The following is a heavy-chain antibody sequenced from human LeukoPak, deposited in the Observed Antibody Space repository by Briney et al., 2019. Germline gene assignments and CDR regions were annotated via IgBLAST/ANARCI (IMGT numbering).Heavy chain of an antibody. V-gene: IGHV3-74*01. Sequence: GGSLRLSCVASGFTFSSNWMHWVRQAPGKGLVWVSRINSDGSSTSYADSVKGRFTISRDNAKNTLYLQMNSLRAEDTAVYFCASPGATSKFVYWGQGTQVTVSS. CDR1: GFTFSSNW. J-gene: IGHJ4*02. CDR3: ASPGATSKFVY. CDR2: INSDGSST. D-gene: IGHD1-26*01.